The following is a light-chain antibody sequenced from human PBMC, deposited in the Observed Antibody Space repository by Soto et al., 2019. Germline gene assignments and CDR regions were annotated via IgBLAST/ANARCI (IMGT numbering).Light chain of an antibody. V-gene: IGKV3-15*01. CDR3: QQYNNWPRT. J-gene: IGKJ1*01. CDR1: QSVGSY. CDR2: GAS. Sequence: DIVLTQSPDTLSLSPGERATLSCRASQSVGSYLAWYQQKPGQAPRLLIYGASTRATGIPARFSGSGSVTEFTLTISSLQSEDFAVYYCQQYNNWPRTFGQGTKVDIK.